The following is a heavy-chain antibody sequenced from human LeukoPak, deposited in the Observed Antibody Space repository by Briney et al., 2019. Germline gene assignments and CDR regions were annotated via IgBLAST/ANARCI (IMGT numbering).Heavy chain of an antibody. CDR1: GCSISSSSYF. Sequence: SETLSLTCTVSGCSISSSSYFWGWIRQPPGKGLECIGSIYYSGGTSYNPSLRSRVTISVDTSKNQFSVKLSSVTAADTAIYYCARYYYGSGKQPYWGQGTLVTVSS. J-gene: IGHJ4*02. D-gene: IGHD3-10*01. CDR2: IYYSGGT. CDR3: ARYYYGSGKQPY. V-gene: IGHV4-39*01.